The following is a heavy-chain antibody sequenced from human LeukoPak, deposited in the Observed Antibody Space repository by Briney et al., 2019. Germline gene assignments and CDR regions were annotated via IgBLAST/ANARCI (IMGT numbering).Heavy chain of an antibody. D-gene: IGHD3-10*01. CDR2: IYTSGST. J-gene: IGHJ5*02. CDR3: ARELPYYYGWFDP. CDR1: GGSISSGSYY. Sequence: SQTLSLTCTVSGGSISSGSYYWSWIRQPAGKGLEWIGRIYTSGSTNYNPSLKSRVTISVDTSKNQFSLKLSSVTAADTAVYYCARELPYYYGWFDPWGQGTLVTVSS. V-gene: IGHV4-61*02.